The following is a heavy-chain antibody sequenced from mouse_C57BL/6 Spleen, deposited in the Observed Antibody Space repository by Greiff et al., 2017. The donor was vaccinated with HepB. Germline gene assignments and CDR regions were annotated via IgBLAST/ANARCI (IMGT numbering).Heavy chain of an antibody. CDR2: INPNNGGT. CDR1: GYTFTDYN. CDR3: AREDYDGAWFAY. Sequence: EVKVVESGPELVKPGASVKIPCKASGYTFTDYNMDWVKQSHGKSLEWIGDINPNNGGTIYNQKFKGKATLTVDKSSSTAYMELRSLTSEDTAVYYCAREDYDGAWFAYWGQGTLVTVSA. D-gene: IGHD2-4*01. J-gene: IGHJ3*01. V-gene: IGHV1-18*01.